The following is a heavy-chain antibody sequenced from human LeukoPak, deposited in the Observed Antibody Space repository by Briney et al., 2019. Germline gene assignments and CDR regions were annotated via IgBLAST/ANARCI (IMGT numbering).Heavy chain of an antibody. CDR3: ASGGHSYEDLDY. Sequence: GGSLRLSCAASGFTFSSCSMNWVRQAPGKGLEWVSSISSSRSYIYYADSVKGRFTISRDNAKNSLYLQMNSLRAEDTAVYFCASGGHSYEDLDYWGQGTLVTVSS. J-gene: IGHJ4*02. CDR1: GFTFSSCS. CDR2: ISSSRSYI. D-gene: IGHD5-18*01. V-gene: IGHV3-21*01.